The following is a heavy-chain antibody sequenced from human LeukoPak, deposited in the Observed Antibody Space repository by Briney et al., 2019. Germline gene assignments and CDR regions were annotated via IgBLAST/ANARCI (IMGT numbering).Heavy chain of an antibody. V-gene: IGHV3-11*04. Sequence: GGSLRLSCAASGFTFSDHYIDWVRQAPGKGLEWVSYISSSGSTIYYADSVKGRFTISRDNAKNSLYLQMNSLRAKDTAVYYCAELGITMIGGVWGKGTTVTISS. CDR3: AELGITMIGGV. CDR1: GFTFSDHY. J-gene: IGHJ6*04. CDR2: ISSSGSTI. D-gene: IGHD3-10*02.